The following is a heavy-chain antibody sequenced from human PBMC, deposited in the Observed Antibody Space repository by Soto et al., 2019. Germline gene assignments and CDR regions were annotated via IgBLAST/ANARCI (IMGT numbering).Heavy chain of an antibody. V-gene: IGHV1-69*08. CDR1: GGTFSSYT. CDR3: AREEYYYGSGAFFDY. J-gene: IGHJ4*02. D-gene: IGHD3-10*01. Sequence: QVQLVQSGAEVKKPGSSVKVSCKASGGTFSSYTISWVRQAPGQGLEWMGRIIPNLGIANYAQKFQCRVTITAAKSTSPAYMARSSLSSEDTAVYYCAREEYYYGSGAFFDYWGQGTLVTVSS. CDR2: IIPNLGIA.